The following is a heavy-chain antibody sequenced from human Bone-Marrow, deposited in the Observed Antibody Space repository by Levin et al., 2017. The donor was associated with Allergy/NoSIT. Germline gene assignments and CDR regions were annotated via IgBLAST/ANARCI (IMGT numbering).Heavy chain of an antibody. CDR3: AKNWGTDRAWGY. V-gene: IGHV3-23*01. J-gene: IGHJ4*02. Sequence: PGGSLRLSCLTSGFTFSNDAMNWVRQAPGKGLEWVSTITNSGSRTWYADSVRGRFTISRDNSKNTLYLQMNSLRVEDTAIYYCAKNWGTDRAWGYWGQGTQVTVSS. CDR2: ITNSGSRT. D-gene: IGHD3-16*02. CDR1: GFTFSNDA.